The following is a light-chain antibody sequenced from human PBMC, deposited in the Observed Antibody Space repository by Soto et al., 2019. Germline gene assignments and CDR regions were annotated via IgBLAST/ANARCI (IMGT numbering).Light chain of an antibody. CDR1: QTVRTW. CDR3: QQYSDYST. CDR2: DAS. Sequence: DIQMTQSPSTLSASVGDTVTITCRAGQTVRTWLAWYQQKVGGAPKLLIYDASTLESGVPSRFSGSGSETEFTLTINSLQPDDFATYYCQQYSDYSTFGQGTKVDIK. J-gene: IGKJ1*01. V-gene: IGKV1-5*01.